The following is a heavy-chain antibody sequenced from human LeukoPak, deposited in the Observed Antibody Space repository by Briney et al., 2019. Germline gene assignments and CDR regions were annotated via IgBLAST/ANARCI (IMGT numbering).Heavy chain of an antibody. Sequence: GGSLRLSCAASGFTVSGSYMSWVRQPPGKGLEWVSVIYSGGSTYYADSVKGRFTISRDNSKNTLYLQMNSLRAEDTAVYYCANEIYGGNSGFDYWGQGTLVTVSS. CDR1: GFTVSGSY. CDR3: ANEIYGGNSGFDY. D-gene: IGHD4-23*01. V-gene: IGHV3-53*01. J-gene: IGHJ4*02. CDR2: IYSGGST.